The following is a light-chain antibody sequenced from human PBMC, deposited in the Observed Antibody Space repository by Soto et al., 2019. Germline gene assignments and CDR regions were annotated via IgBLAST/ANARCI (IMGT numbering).Light chain of an antibody. V-gene: IGKV3-20*01. CDR1: QSISGY. Sequence: TQSPSSLSASVGDRVTITCRASQSISGYLNWYQQKPGQAPRLLIYGASSRATGIPGRFSGSGSGTDFTLTISRLEPEDFAVYYCQQYGRSPFTFGPGTKVDIK. CDR2: GAS. CDR3: QQYGRSPFT. J-gene: IGKJ3*01.